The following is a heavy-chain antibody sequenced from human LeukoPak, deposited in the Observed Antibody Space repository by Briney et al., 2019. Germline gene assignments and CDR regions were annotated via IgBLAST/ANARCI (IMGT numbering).Heavy chain of an antibody. Sequence: GGSLRLSCAASGFTFNNYNMNWVRQAPGKGLEWVANIKQDGAEKYYVDSVKGRFTISRDNAKSSLYLQMNSLRAEDTAVYYCASPYCSSSSCSTLHDFWGQGTLVTVSS. CDR2: IKQDGAEK. CDR1: GFTFNNYN. V-gene: IGHV3-7*01. D-gene: IGHD2-2*01. CDR3: ASPYCSSSSCSTLHDF. J-gene: IGHJ4*02.